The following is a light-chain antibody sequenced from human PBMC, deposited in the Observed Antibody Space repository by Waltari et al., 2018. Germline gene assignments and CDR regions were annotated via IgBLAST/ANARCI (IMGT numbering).Light chain of an antibody. V-gene: IGKV3-15*01. CDR1: QTIGFS. CDR2: HAS. J-gene: IGKJ1*01. CDR3: QQYNNWPPGT. Sequence: ETVITQSPATLSVSPGERALSCRTSQTIGFSLAWYQQKPGQAPRLLIYHASTRATGTPARFSGSGSETEFTLTISSLQSEDVAVYYCQQYNNWPPGTFGQGTKVEI.